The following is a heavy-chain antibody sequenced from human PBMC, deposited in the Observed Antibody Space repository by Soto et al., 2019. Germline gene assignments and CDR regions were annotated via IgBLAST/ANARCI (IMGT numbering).Heavy chain of an antibody. D-gene: IGHD1-7*01. J-gene: IGHJ6*02. CDR2: LSYDGNNK. CDR3: AKDRDWNYVHYYYYGMDA. CDR1: GFSFSTFG. Sequence: SGGSLRLSCVASGFSFSTFGMHWVRQAPGRGLEWVAVLSYDGNNKYYGDFVKGRFTISRDNSKNTLYLQMNGLRAEDTAVYYCAKDRDWNYVHYYYYGMDAWGQGTTVTVSS. V-gene: IGHV3-30*18.